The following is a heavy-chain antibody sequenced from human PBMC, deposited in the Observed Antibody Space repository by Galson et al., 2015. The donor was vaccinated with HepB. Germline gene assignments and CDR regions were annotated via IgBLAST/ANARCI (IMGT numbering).Heavy chain of an antibody. J-gene: IGHJ3*02. D-gene: IGHD2-2*02. CDR1: GFTLTSYV. CDR2: IGGSGGTT. CDR3: ARTTSLRYDAFDI. Sequence: SLRLSCAASGFTLTSYVMSWVRQAPGKGLEWVSGIGGSGGTTYYADSVKGRFAISRDSSKNTLYLQMNSLSAADSAVYYCARTTSLRYDAFDIWGQGTMVTVSS. V-gene: IGHV3-23*01.